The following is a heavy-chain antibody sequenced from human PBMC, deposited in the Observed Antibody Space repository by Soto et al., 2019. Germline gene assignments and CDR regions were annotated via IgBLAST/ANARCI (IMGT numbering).Heavy chain of an antibody. CDR3: ARGRRILWWFDP. CDR1: GGSLSSYY. CDR2: IYYSGST. Sequence: SETLSLTCTVSGGSLSSYYWSWIRQPPGKGLEWIGYIYYSGSTNYNPSLKSRVTISVDTSKNQFSLKLSSVTAADTAVYYCARGRRILWWFDPWGQGTLVTVSS. D-gene: IGHD5-18*01. V-gene: IGHV4-59*01. J-gene: IGHJ5*02.